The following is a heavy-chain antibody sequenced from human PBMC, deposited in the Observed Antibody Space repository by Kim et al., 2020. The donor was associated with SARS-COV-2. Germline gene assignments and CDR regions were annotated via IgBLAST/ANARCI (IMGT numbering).Heavy chain of an antibody. D-gene: IGHD1-26*01. CDR3: ARDPPGLSDREDY. J-gene: IGHJ4*02. Sequence: PSVKVSCKASGGTFSSYSISWVRQAPGQGLLWMGGIIPIFGTANYAQKFHGRVTITADESTSKAYMELSSLRSEDTAVYYCARDPPGLSDREDYWGQGTLVTVSS. CDR1: GGTFSSYS. CDR2: IIPIFGTA. V-gene: IGHV1-69*13.